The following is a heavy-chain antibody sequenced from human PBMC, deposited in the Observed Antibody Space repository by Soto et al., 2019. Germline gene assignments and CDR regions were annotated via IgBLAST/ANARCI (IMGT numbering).Heavy chain of an antibody. CDR1: GFSLTTSGVG. J-gene: IGHJ5*02. CDR2: IYWDNDR. CDR3: AHRVNYNSYWDVGWFDP. D-gene: IGHD2-8*02. Sequence: QITLKESGPTLLEPTQTLTLTCSFSGFSLTTSGVGVGWLRQAPGKALECLGIIYWDNDRRYNPSLKSRLSITKDTSKNQVVLTMTYMEPVDTAIYFCAHRVNYNSYWDVGWFDPWGQGTLVTVS. V-gene: IGHV2-5*02.